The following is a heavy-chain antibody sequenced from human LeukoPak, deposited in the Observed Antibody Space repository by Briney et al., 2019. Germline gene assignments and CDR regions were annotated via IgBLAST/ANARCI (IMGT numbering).Heavy chain of an antibody. Sequence: GGSLRLSCAASGLTFSDFAMSWVRQAPGKGLEWVSIISGGGDNTYFADSVKGRFTISRDNSKNTLFLQMVSLRAEDTAVYYCAKFEGALLGNYYMDVWGKGTTVTVSS. V-gene: IGHV3-23*01. CDR1: GLTFSDFA. CDR3: AKFEGALLGNYYMDV. J-gene: IGHJ6*03. CDR2: ISGGGDNT.